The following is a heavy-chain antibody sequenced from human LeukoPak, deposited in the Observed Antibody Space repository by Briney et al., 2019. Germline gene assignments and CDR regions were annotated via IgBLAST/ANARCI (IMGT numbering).Heavy chain of an antibody. Sequence: SETLSLTCTVSGGSISSYYWSWIRQPPGKGLEWIGHIYYSGSTNYNPSLKSRVTISVDTSKNQFSLKLSSVTAADTAVYYCARVEMQDAFDIWGQGTMVTVSS. CDR1: GGSISSYY. CDR3: ARVEMQDAFDI. J-gene: IGHJ3*02. V-gene: IGHV4-59*01. CDR2: IYYSGST. D-gene: IGHD5-24*01.